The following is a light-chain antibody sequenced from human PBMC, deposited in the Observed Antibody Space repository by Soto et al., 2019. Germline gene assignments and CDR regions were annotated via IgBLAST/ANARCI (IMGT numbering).Light chain of an antibody. V-gene: IGKV3-20*01. CDR1: QTVRNNY. CDR3: QQYGSSPRT. Sequence: EIVLTQSPGTLSLSPGERATLFCRASQTVRNNYLAWYQQRPGQAPRLLIYAASSRATGIPDRFSGSGSGTDFTLTISRLEPEDFAVYYCQQYGSSPRTFGRGTKVEFK. CDR2: AAS. J-gene: IGKJ1*01.